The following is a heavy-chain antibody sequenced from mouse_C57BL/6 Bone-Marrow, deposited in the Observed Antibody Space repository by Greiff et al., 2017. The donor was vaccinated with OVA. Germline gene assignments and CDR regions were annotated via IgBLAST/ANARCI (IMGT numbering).Heavy chain of an antibody. CDR1: GFNIKDDY. D-gene: IGHD2-3*01. J-gene: IGHJ4*01. CDR2: IDPENGDT. CDR3: TADGSYAMDY. Sequence: VQLQQSGAELVRPGASVKLSCTASGFNIKDDYMHWVKQRPEQGLEWIGWIDPENGDTESASKFQGKATITADTSANTAYLQLSSLTSEDPAVYYCTADGSYAMDYWGQGTSVTVSS. V-gene: IGHV14-4*01.